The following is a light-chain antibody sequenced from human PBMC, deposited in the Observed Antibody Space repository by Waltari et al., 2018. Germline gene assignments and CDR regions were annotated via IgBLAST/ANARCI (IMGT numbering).Light chain of an antibody. CDR1: SSDVAGYNY. J-gene: IGLJ1*01. V-gene: IGLV2-14*01. Sequence: QSALTQPASVSGSPGQSITISCTGTSSDVAGYNYVSWYQQHPAKAPKLMIYEVSNRPSGVSNRFSGSKSGNTASLTISGLQAEDEADYYCSSYTSSSTLGVFGTGTKVTVL. CDR3: SSYTSSSTLGV. CDR2: EVS.